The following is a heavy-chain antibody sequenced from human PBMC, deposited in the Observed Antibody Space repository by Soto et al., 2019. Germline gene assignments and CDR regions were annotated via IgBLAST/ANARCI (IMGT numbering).Heavy chain of an antibody. Sequence: PSETLSLTCTVSGGSISSGGYYWSWIRQHPGKGLEWIGYIYYSGSTYYNPSLKSRVTISVDTSKNQFSLKLSSVTAADTAVYYCARDYYYDRSGYLALWGQGTLVTVSS. V-gene: IGHV4-31*03. CDR1: GGSISSGGYY. J-gene: IGHJ4*02. CDR3: ARDYYYDRSGYLAL. D-gene: IGHD3-22*01. CDR2: IYYSGST.